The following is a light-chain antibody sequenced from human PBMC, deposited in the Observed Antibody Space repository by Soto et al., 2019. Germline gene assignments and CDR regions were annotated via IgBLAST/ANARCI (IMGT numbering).Light chain of an antibody. J-gene: IGLJ2*01. CDR3: QVWDSSSDHVV. V-gene: IGLV3-21*04. Sequence: SYELTQPPSVSVAPGKTARITCGGNNIGSKSVHWYQQKPGQAPVLVIYYDSDRPSGIPERFSGSNSGITATLTISRVEAGDEAGYYCQVWDSSSDHVVFGGGTKLTVL. CDR2: YDS. CDR1: NIGSKS.